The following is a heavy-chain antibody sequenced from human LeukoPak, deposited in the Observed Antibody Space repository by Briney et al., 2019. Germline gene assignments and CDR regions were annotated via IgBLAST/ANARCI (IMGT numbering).Heavy chain of an antibody. J-gene: IGHJ4*02. CDR1: GFTFSNYP. D-gene: IGHD4-17*01. Sequence: GGSLRLSCAASGFTFSNYPMNWVRQAPGKGLEWVSAITTDGSRTYNADSVKGRFTISRDNSKNTLYLQMNSLRAEDTAVYYCAKGNTVTSDYWGQGTLVTVSS. CDR3: AKGNTVTSDY. V-gene: IGHV3-23*01. CDR2: ITTDGSRT.